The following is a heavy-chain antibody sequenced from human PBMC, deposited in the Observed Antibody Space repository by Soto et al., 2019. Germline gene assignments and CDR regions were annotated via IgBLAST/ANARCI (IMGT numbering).Heavy chain of an antibody. CDR3: AKYHLDTSTSRNTFDY. Sequence: ASVKVSCKASGYTFTSYYMHWVRQAPGQGLEWMGIINPSGGSTSYAQKFQGRVTMTRDTSTSTVCMELSSLRSEDTAVYYCAKYHLDTSTSRNTFDYWGQGTLVTVSS. CDR1: GYTFTSYY. J-gene: IGHJ4*02. CDR2: INPSGGST. D-gene: IGHD3-22*01. V-gene: IGHV1-46*01.